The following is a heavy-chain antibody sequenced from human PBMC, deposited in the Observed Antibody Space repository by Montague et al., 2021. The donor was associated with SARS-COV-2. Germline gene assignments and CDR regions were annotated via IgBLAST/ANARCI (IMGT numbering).Heavy chain of an antibody. J-gene: IGHJ5*02. CDR2: ILYGGTT. D-gene: IGHD3-10*01. V-gene: IGHV4-59*01. CDR1: DDSITKGY. CDR3: TKEGYGSGTYGWLDP. Sequence: SETLSLTCSVSDDSITKGYWNWVRQPPGKGLEWIGHILYGGTTDYNPSPPGRVDISADTSKNQFSLQLTSVTAADTATYYCTKEGYGSGTYGWLDPWGHGTLVTVSS.